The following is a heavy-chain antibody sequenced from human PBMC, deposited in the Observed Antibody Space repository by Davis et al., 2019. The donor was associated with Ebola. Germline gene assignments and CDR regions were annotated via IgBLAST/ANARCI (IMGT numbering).Heavy chain of an antibody. CDR1: GGFFSGYY. V-gene: IGHV4-34*01. Sequence: WGSLRLSCAVYGGFFSGYYWSWIRQTPGKGLEWIGEINHSGSTNYNPSLKSRVTISVDTSKNQFSLKLSSVTAADTADYYCARGELLDIWGQGTMVTVSS. CDR2: INHSGST. D-gene: IGHD3-10*01. CDR3: ARGELLDI. J-gene: IGHJ3*02.